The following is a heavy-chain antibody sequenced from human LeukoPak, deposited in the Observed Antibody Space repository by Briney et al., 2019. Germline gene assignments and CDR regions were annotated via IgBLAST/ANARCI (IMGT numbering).Heavy chain of an antibody. CDR1: GFTFSSYE. CDR3: AREGNSGYNFDY. D-gene: IGHD5-12*01. V-gene: IGHV3-48*03. CDR2: ISSSGSTI. Sequence: PGGSLRLSCAASGFTFSSYEMTWVRQAPGKGLEWVSYISSSGSTIYYADSVKGRFTNSRDNAKNSLYLQMNSLRAEDTAVYYCAREGNSGYNFDYWGQGTLVTVSS. J-gene: IGHJ4*02.